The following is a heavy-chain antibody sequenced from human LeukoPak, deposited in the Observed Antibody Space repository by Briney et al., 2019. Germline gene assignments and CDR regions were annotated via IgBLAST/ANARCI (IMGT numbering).Heavy chain of an antibody. D-gene: IGHD5-18*01. CDR2: IYYSGST. Sequence: SETLSLTCSVSGGSIFSYYWSWIRQSPGKGLEWIATIYYSGSTNYNSSLKSRVTISVDTSKNQFSLKLSSVTAADTAVYYCARGRGIQLWLEVFDYWGQGTLVTVSS. J-gene: IGHJ4*02. CDR1: GGSIFSYY. V-gene: IGHV4-59*12. CDR3: ARGRGIQLWLEVFDY.